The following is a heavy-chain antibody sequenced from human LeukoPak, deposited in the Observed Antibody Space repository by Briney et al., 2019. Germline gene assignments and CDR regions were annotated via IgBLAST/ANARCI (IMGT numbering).Heavy chain of an antibody. Sequence: ASVKVSCKASGYTFTGHYMHWVRQAPGQGLEWMGWINPNSGGTNYAQKFQGRVTMTRDTSISTAYMELSRLRSDDTAVYYCARAHYYGSGSYYYYYYYGMDVWGQGTTVTASS. V-gene: IGHV1-2*02. D-gene: IGHD3-10*01. CDR3: ARAHYYGSGSYYYYYYYGMDV. J-gene: IGHJ6*02. CDR1: GYTFTGHY. CDR2: INPNSGGT.